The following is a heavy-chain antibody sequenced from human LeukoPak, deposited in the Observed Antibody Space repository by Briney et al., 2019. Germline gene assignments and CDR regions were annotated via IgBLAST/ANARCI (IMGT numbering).Heavy chain of an antibody. CDR1: GGSTTTYY. V-gene: IGHV4-4*07. D-gene: IGHD2-15*01. CDR2: IHNSGST. J-gene: IGHJ5*02. Sequence: SETLSLTCTVSGGSTTTYYWTWIRQSAGKGLEWIGQIHNSGSTNYSPSLRSRVTLSLDTSKNQFSLHLRSVTAADTAMYYCVREADWFDPWGQGTLVTVSS. CDR3: VREADWFDP.